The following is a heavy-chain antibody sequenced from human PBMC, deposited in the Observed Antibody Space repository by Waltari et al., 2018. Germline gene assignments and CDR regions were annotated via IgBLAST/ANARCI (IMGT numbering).Heavy chain of an antibody. V-gene: IGHV1-2*02. CDR1: GYTFTGYS. CDR3: ARGVGSSSRYMDV. J-gene: IGHJ6*03. CDR2: INPNRGGT. Sequence: QVQLVQSGAEVKKPGASVKVSCKASGYTFTGYSMHWVRQAPGQGLEWMGWINPNRGGTNYAQKFQGRVTRTRDTSISTAYMELSRLRSDDTAVYYCARGVGSSSRYMDVWGKGTTVTISS. D-gene: IGHD6-6*01.